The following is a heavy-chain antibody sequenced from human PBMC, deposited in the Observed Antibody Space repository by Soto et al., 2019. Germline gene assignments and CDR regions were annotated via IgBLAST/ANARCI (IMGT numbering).Heavy chain of an antibody. CDR3: ARWGYLDY. V-gene: IGHV3-23*01. CDR1: GFSFGSYA. CDR2: ISGSDGKT. Sequence: GGSLRLSCAASGFSFGSYALSWVRQAPGKGLEWVSTISGSDGKTFYADSVKGRFSISRDTSQSTLYLQMNSLRADDTAMYYCARWGYLDYWGQGTRVTVSS. J-gene: IGHJ4*02. D-gene: IGHD1-26*01.